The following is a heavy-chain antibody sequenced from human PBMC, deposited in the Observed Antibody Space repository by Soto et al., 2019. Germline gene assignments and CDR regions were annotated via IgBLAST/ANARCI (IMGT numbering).Heavy chain of an antibody. CDR2: IYYSGST. J-gene: IGHJ4*02. Sequence: SETLSLTCAVSGGSISSYYWSWIRQPPGKGLEWIGYIYYSGSTNYNPSLKSRVTISVDTSKNQFSLKLSSVTAADTAVYYCARIDYDYIWRSYIIDYWGQGTLVIVSS. CDR3: ARIDYDYIWRSYIIDY. D-gene: IGHD3-16*01. V-gene: IGHV4-59*01. CDR1: GGSISSYY.